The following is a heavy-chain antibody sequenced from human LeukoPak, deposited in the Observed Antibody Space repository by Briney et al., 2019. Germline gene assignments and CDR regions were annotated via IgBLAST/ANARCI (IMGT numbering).Heavy chain of an antibody. D-gene: IGHD6-13*01. CDR1: GYTFTNYY. V-gene: IGHV1-46*01. CDR2: INPSGNST. CDR3: ARGYSSTYRIDY. J-gene: IGHJ4*02. Sequence: ASVKLSCKVSGYTFTNYYMHWVRQAPGQGLEWMGIINPSGNSTRYQQKFQDRVTMTRETSTKTVYMELSSLRSEDTAMYYCARGYSSTYRIDYWGQGTLVTVSS.